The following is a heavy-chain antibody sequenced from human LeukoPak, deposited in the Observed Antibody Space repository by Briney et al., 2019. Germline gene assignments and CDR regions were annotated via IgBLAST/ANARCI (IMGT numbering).Heavy chain of an antibody. J-gene: IGHJ4*02. CDR2: IYYSGNT. CDR3: ARLQRVGNTGYYFDY. D-gene: IGHD3-9*01. Sequence: SETLSLTCTVSGGSISSSSYYWGWIRQPPGKGLEWIASIYYSGNTYYNPSLKSRVTISVDTSKNQSSLKVSSVTAADAAVYYCARLQRVGNTGYYFDYWGQGTLVTVSS. CDR1: GGSISSSSYY. V-gene: IGHV4-39*01.